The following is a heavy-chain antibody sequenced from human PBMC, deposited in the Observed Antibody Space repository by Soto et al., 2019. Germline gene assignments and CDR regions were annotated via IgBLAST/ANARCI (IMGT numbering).Heavy chain of an antibody. CDR3: ARYRREEVAGYTLDN. D-gene: IGHD2-15*01. J-gene: IGHJ4*02. Sequence: SETLSLTCTVSGGSISSNYWTWIRQPPGKGLEWIGYGYNSGSTNYNPSLKSRVTISEDTSKSQFSLKVNSMTAADTAVYYCARYRREEVAGYTLDNWGQGILVTVSS. V-gene: IGHV4-59*08. CDR1: GGSISSNY. CDR2: GYNSGST.